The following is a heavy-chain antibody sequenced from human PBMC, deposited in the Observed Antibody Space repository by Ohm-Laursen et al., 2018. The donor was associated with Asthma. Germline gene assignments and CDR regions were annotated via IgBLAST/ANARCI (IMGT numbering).Heavy chain of an antibody. V-gene: IGHV3-23*01. CDR3: AKVWPDETTVTSDY. CDR2: ISGSGGNT. D-gene: IGHD4-17*01. J-gene: IGHJ4*02. CDR1: GFTFSGYA. Sequence: SLRLSCSASGFTFSGYAMSWVRQAPGKGLEWVSAISGSGGNTYYADSVKGRFTISRDNSKNTLYLQMNSQRAEDTAVYYCAKVWPDETTVTSDYWGQGTQVIVSS.